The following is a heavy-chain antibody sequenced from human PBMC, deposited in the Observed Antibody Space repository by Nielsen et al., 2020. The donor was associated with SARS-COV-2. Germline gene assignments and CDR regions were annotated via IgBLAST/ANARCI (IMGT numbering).Heavy chain of an antibody. Sequence: ASVKVSCKASGYTFTGYYMHWVRQAPGQGLEWMGRINPNSGNTGYAQKFQGRVTMTRNTSISTAYMELSSLRSEDTAVYYCARGLAARPWGQGTLVTVSS. CDR2: INPNSGNT. CDR3: ARGLAARP. J-gene: IGHJ5*02. D-gene: IGHD6-6*01. V-gene: IGHV1-8*02. CDR1: GYTFTGYY.